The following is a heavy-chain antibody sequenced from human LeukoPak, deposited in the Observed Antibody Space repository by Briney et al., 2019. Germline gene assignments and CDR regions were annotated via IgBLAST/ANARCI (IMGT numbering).Heavy chain of an antibody. D-gene: IGHD2-8*01. Sequence: PGGSLRLSCAASGFTFSSYSMHWVRQAPGKGLEWVALISSEGRNKYYAGSVKGRFTISRDNSKNTLYLQVNSLRVEDTAVYYCARVLEQLMAFGWGQGTLVTVSS. CDR3: ARVLEQLMAFG. V-gene: IGHV3-30*04. J-gene: IGHJ4*02. CDR1: GFTFSSYS. CDR2: ISSEGRNK.